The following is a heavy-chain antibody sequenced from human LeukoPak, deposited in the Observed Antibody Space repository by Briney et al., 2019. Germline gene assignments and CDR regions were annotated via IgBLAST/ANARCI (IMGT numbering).Heavy chain of an antibody. CDR3: ASTLVFGESPFDS. D-gene: IGHD3-10*01. J-gene: IGHJ4*02. V-gene: IGHV4-59*01. Sequence: SETLSLTCTVSGGSISSYYWSWIRQPPGRGLEWIGYIYYSGSTNYNPSLKSRVTISVDTSRNQFSLRLTSVTAADTAIYYCASTLVFGESPFDSWGQGTLVTVAS. CDR2: IYYSGST. CDR1: GGSISSYY.